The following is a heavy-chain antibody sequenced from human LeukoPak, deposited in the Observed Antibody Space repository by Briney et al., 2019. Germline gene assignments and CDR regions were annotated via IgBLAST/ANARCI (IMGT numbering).Heavy chain of an antibody. CDR3: AKDTGYSSSYLPDY. CDR1: GFPFSSYA. V-gene: IGHV3-23*01. CDR2: ISGSGGST. D-gene: IGHD6-13*01. Sequence: GGSLRLSCAASGFPFSSYAMSWVRQAPGKGLEWVSAISGSGGSTYYADSVKGRFTISRDNSKNTLYLQMNSLRAEDTAVYYCAKDTGYSSSYLPDYWGQGTLVTVSS. J-gene: IGHJ4*02.